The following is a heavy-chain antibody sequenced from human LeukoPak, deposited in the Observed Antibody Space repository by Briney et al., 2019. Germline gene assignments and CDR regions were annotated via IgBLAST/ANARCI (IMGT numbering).Heavy chain of an antibody. V-gene: IGHV3-7*05. CDR1: GFTFSSYW. CDR2: IKADGSEA. CDR3: ARGGGRSGAFGY. J-gene: IGHJ4*02. Sequence: PGGSLRLSCAASGFTFSSYWMTWVRQAPGKGLEWVANIKADGSEAHYVDSVKGRFSISRDNAKNSLYLQMNSLRDDDTAVYYCARGGGRSGAFGYLGQGTLVAVSS. D-gene: IGHD3-3*01.